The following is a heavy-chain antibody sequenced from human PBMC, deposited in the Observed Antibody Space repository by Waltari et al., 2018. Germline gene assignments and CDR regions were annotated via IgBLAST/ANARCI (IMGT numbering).Heavy chain of an antibody. J-gene: IGHJ4*02. V-gene: IGHV4-34*01. CDR3: ARGRAYYYGSGSYPLDY. CDR1: GGSFSGYY. Sequence: QVQLQQWGAGLLKPSETLSLTCAVYGGSFSGYYWSWIRQPPGKGLEWIGEINHSGSTNYNPSLKSRVTISVDTSKNQFSLKLSSVTAADTAVYYCARGRAYYYGSGSYPLDYWGQGTLVTDSS. CDR2: INHSGST. D-gene: IGHD3-10*01.